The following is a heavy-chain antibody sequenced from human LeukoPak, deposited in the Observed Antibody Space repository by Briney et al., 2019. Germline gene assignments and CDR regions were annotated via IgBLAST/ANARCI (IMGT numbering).Heavy chain of an antibody. Sequence: PGGSLRLSCAASGFSVGSNYMSWVRQAPGKGLEWVSGIHSGGSAYYADSVKGRFTISRDNSKNTLYLQMNSLRVEDTAVYYCARDRGLSVWGQGTLVTVSS. D-gene: IGHD3-16*02. V-gene: IGHV3-53*01. J-gene: IGHJ4*02. CDR1: GFSVGSNY. CDR2: IHSGGSA. CDR3: ARDRGLSV.